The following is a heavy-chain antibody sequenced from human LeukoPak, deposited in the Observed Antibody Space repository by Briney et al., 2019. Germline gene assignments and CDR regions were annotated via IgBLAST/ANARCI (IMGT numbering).Heavy chain of an antibody. CDR2: IYTSGTT. CDR1: GGSISSGSYY. J-gene: IGHJ2*01. CDR3: ARGVGGHIVVVTAIPVVEWYFDL. Sequence: SETLSLTCTVSGGSISSGSYYWRWLRQPAGKGLEWIGRIYTSGTTNYNPALKSRVTISVDTPKNQFSLKLSSVTAADTAVYYCARGVGGHIVVVTAIPVVEWYFDLWGRGTLVTVSS. D-gene: IGHD2-21*02. V-gene: IGHV4-61*02.